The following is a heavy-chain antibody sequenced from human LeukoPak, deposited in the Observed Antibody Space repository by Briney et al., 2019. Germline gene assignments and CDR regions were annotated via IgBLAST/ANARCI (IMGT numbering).Heavy chain of an antibody. CDR1: GYTFTSYA. CDR3: ARPPLYSSGWFEYYFDY. CDR2: INAGNGNT. V-gene: IGHV1-3*01. D-gene: IGHD6-19*01. J-gene: IGHJ4*02. Sequence: ASVKVSCKASGYTFTSYAMHWVRQDPGQRLEWMGWINAGNGNTKYSQKFQGRVTITRDTSASTAYMELSSLRSEDTAVYYCARPPLYSSGWFEYYFDYWGQGTLVTVSS.